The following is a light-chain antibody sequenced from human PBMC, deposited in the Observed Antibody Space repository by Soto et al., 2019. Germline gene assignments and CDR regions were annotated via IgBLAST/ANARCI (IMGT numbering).Light chain of an antibody. CDR3: QQYNSYSWT. Sequence: DIQMTQSPCTLSASVGARVTITCQASQSISTWLAWYQQKPGKAPKLLIYEASSLKSGVPSRFSGSGSGTEFTLTISSLQPDDFATYYCQQYNSYSWTLGQGTKVEIK. J-gene: IGKJ1*01. CDR2: EAS. CDR1: QSISTW. V-gene: IGKV1-5*03.